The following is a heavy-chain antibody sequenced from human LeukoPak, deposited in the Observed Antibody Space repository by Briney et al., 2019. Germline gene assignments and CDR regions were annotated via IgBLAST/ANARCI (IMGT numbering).Heavy chain of an antibody. CDR3: AKFNTSPGHALDI. CDR1: GFTISNYW. J-gene: IGHJ3*02. CDR2: IKQDGGEK. V-gene: IGHV3-7*01. D-gene: IGHD2-2*01. Sequence: TGGSLRLSCAASGFTISNYWMPWVRHAPGKGREWVANIKQDGGEKYYAASVKGRFTISRDNAENSLYLQVNSLRAEDTAVYYCAKFNTSPGHALDIWGRGTMVTVSS.